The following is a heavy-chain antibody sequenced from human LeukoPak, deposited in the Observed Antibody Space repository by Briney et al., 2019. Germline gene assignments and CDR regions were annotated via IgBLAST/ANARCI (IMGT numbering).Heavy chain of an antibody. Sequence: GGSLRLSCAASGFTFSSYGMHWVRQAPGKGLEWVAVISYDGSNKYYADSVKGRFTISRDNSKNTLYLQMNSLRAEDTAVYYCAKDEVVGYYGSGSYYNVGGMDVWGQETTVTVSS. D-gene: IGHD3-10*01. CDR3: AKDEVVGYYGSGSYYNVGGMDV. CDR2: ISYDGSNK. CDR1: GFTFSSYG. J-gene: IGHJ6*02. V-gene: IGHV3-30*18.